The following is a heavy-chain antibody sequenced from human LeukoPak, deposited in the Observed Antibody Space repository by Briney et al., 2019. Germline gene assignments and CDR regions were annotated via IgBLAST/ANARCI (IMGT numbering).Heavy chain of an antibody. Sequence: PSDTLSLTCTVSGGSISSYYWSWIRQPPGKGLEWIGYIYYSGSTNYNPSLKSRVTISVDTSKNQFSLKLSSVTAADTAVYYCASRIAAAGKGYWGQGTLVTVSS. CDR1: GGSISSYY. D-gene: IGHD6-13*01. J-gene: IGHJ4*02. CDR3: ASRIAAAGKGY. V-gene: IGHV4-59*07. CDR2: IYYSGST.